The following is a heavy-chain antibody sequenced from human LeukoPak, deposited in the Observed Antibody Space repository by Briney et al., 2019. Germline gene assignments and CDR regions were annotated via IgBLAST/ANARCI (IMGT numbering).Heavy chain of an antibody. J-gene: IGHJ4*02. CDR3: ARGRTGSTDFDY. D-gene: IGHD3/OR15-3a*01. CDR2: IIPIFGTA. CDR1: GGTFSSYA. Sequence: SVKGSCKASGGTFSSYAISWVRQAPGQGLEWMGGIIPIFGTANYAQKFQGRVTITADESTSTAYMELSSLRSEDTAVYYCARGRTGSTDFDYWGQGTLVTVSS. V-gene: IGHV1-69*13.